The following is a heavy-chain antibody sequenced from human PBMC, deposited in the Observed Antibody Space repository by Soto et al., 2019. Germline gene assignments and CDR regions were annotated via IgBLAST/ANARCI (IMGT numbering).Heavy chain of an antibody. J-gene: IGHJ4*02. CDR3: AAAPRC. Sequence: SETLSLTCTVSRDCITSRAHYWGWFRQPPEKGLEWIGSFYHPGSTNYNPSLKSRVTISVDTSKNQFSLRLTSVTAADTAVYYCAAAPRCWGQGTLVTVSS. CDR2: FYHPGST. CDR1: RDCITSRAHY. D-gene: IGHD2-15*01. V-gene: IGHV4-39*07.